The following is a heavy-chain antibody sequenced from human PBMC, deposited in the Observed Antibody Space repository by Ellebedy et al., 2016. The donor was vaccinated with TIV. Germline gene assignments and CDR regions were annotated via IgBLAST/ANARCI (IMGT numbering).Heavy chain of an antibody. V-gene: IGHV1-18*01. CDR3: ARNPPNRGASSSHYIDY. CDR1: GYTFTSYG. Sequence: ASVKVSCXASGYTFTSYGFTWVRQAPGQGLEGMGWISAYNGDTRYPQKFRGRVTLTTDTSTDTAYMELNSLTSDDTAVYYCARNPPNRGASSSHYIDYWGQGTLVTVSS. CDR2: ISAYNGDT. D-gene: IGHD2-2*01. J-gene: IGHJ4*02.